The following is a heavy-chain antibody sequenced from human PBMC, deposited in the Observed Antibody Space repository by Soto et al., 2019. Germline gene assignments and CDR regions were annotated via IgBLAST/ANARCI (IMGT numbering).Heavy chain of an antibody. CDR2: FYSSGSI. D-gene: IGHD6-19*01. J-gene: IGHJ5*02. V-gene: IGHV4-31*02. Sequence: SETLSLTXFVSGYSITAGGYYWSWIRHHPGKGLEWIGSFYSSGSIIYNPSLRSRVSISGDTSSNQFSMSLTSVTAADTARYYCARMYSSGSGWFHPWGQGTLVTVSS. CDR1: GYSITAGGYY. CDR3: ARMYSSGSGWFHP.